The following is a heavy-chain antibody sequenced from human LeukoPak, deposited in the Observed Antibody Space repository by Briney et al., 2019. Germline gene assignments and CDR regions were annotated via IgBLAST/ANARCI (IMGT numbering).Heavy chain of an antibody. CDR2: ISAYNGNT. CDR1: GYTFTSYG. Sequence: ASVKVSCKASGYTFTSYGISWVRRAPGQGLEWMGWISAYNGNTNYAQKLQGRVTMTTDTSTSTAYMELRSLRSDDTAVYYCARDFRYLRYFDPWGQGTLVTVSS. V-gene: IGHV1-18*01. J-gene: IGHJ5*02. D-gene: IGHD3-9*01. CDR3: ARDFRYLRYFDP.